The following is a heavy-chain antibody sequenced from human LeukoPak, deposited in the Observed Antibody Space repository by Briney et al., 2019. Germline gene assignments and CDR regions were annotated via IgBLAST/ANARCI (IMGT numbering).Heavy chain of an antibody. CDR3: ARGDLGEYLDY. V-gene: IGHV1-18*01. J-gene: IGHJ4*02. Sequence: ASVKVSCKASGYTFINYGINWVRQAPGHGLEWMGWISAYNRNTNYAQKLQGRVTMTTDTSTSTAYMELRSLRSDDTAVYYCARGDLGEYLDYWGQGTLVIVSS. CDR1: GYTFINYG. CDR2: ISAYNRNT.